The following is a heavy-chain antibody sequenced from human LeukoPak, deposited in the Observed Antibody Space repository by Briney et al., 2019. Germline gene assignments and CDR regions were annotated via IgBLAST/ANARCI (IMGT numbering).Heavy chain of an antibody. J-gene: IGHJ4*02. D-gene: IGHD3-22*01. V-gene: IGHV1-2*06. Sequence: ASVKVSCKASGYTFTGYYMHWVRQAPGQGLEWMGRINPNSGGTNYAQKFQGRVTMTRDTSISTAYMELSRLRSDDTAVYYRARSVVINGELDYWGQGTLVTVSS. CDR2: INPNSGGT. CDR1: GYTFTGYY. CDR3: ARSVVINGELDY.